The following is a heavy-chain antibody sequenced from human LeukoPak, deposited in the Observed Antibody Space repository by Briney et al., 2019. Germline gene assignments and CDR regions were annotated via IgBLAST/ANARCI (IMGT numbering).Heavy chain of an antibody. J-gene: IGHJ6*02. CDR2: IIPIFGTA. CDR1: GYTFTSYA. Sequence: ASVKVSCKASGYTFTSYAMNWVRQAPGQGLEWMGGIIPIFGTANYAQKFQGRVTITADESTSTAYMELSSLRSEDTAVYYCAKVRGDLTHYYYGMDVWGQGTTVTVSS. D-gene: IGHD3-10*01. V-gene: IGHV1-69*13. CDR3: AKVRGDLTHYYYGMDV.